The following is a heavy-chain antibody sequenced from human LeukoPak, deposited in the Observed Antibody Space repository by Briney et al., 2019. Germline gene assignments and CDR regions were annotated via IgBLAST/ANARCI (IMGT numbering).Heavy chain of an antibody. CDR2: IYYSGST. Sequence: SETLSLTCTVSGGSISSSSYYWGWIRQPPGKGLEWIGSIYYSGSTYYNPSLKSRVTISVDTSKNQFSLKLSSVTAADTAVYYCARQACSGGSCYFDYWAREPWSPSPQ. J-gene: IGHJ4*02. CDR3: ARQACSGGSCYFDY. V-gene: IGHV4-39*01. D-gene: IGHD2-15*01. CDR1: GGSISSSSYY.